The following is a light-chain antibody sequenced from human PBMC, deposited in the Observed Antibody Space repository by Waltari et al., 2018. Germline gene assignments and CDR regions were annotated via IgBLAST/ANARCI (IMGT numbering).Light chain of an antibody. Sequence: SGRASQCISKYSAWYQRSPCQAPTLLICDASSRAAGIPDRFSGSGSGTDFSLTISRLEPEDVAVYYCQKYGTLPATFGQGPRWKSN. CDR2: DAS. V-gene: IGKV3-20*01. CDR1: QCISKY. CDR3: QKYGTLPAT. J-gene: IGKJ1*01.